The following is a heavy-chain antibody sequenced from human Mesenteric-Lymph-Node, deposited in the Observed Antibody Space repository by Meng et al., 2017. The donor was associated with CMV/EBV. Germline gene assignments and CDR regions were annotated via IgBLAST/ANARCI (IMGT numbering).Heavy chain of an antibody. CDR1: GYTFTTSYY. J-gene: IGHJ4*02. V-gene: IGHV1-2*06. D-gene: IGHD6-13*01. CDR3: ARQYLPDIASAVNY. CDR2: INPISDGT. Sequence: SGYTFTTSYYIHWVRQAPGQGLEWMGRINPISDGTNYAQRFQGRVTMTRDTSTNTACMELSRLRSDDTAVYYCARQYLPDIASAVNYWGQGTLVTVSS.